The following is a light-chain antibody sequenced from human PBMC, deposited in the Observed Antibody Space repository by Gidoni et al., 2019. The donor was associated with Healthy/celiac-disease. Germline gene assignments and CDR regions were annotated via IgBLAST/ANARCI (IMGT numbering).Light chain of an antibody. CDR1: QAITNT. CDR2: DVS. CDR3: QHYNDYSPT. J-gene: IGKJ4*01. Sequence: GDTVTITCRASQAITNTLAWYQQKPGKAPDLLIFDVSTLQSGVPTRFSGSVSGTDFTLTLTSLQPEDFATYYCQHYNDYSPTFGEGTEVEIK. V-gene: IGKV1D-13*01.